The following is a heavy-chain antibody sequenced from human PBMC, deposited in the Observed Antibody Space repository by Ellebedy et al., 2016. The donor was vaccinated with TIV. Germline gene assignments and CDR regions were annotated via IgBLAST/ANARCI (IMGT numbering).Heavy chain of an antibody. Sequence: AASVKVSCKASGYTFTSYYMHWVRQAPGQGLEWMGIINPTAGSTSSAQKFQGRVTMTSDTSTRTVYMELSSLRSADTAVYYCARAPSVDPHMDVWGQGTTVTVSS. CDR2: INPTAGST. J-gene: IGHJ6*02. V-gene: IGHV1-46*01. CDR3: ARAPSVDPHMDV. D-gene: IGHD6-19*01. CDR1: GYTFTSYY.